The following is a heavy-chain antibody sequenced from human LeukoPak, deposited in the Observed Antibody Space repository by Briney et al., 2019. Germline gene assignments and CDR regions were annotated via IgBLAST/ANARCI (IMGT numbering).Heavy chain of an antibody. Sequence: GGSLRLSCAASGFTFSSYWMSWVRQAPGRGLEWVANIKQDGSEKYYVDSVKGRFTISRDNAKNSLFLQMNSLRAEDTAAYYCARIMYSYYGMDVWGQGTTVTVSS. CDR1: GFTFSSYW. CDR3: ARIMYSYYGMDV. V-gene: IGHV3-7*01. D-gene: IGHD3-16*01. J-gene: IGHJ6*02. CDR2: IKQDGSEK.